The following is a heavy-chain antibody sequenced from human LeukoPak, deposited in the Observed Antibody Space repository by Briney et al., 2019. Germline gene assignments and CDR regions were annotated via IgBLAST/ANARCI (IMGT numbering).Heavy chain of an antibody. CDR2: VYPGDSAT. V-gene: IGHV5-51*01. CDR1: GYNFTNYW. Sequence: GESLKISCKGSGYNFTNYWIGWVRQRPGKGLEWMGIVYPGDSATRYSPSFQGQVTISADKSIRTAYLQWSSLKASDTAMYYCARPTTILTPNGFDIWGQGTMVTVSS. CDR3: ARPTTILTPNGFDI. D-gene: IGHD4-23*01. J-gene: IGHJ3*02.